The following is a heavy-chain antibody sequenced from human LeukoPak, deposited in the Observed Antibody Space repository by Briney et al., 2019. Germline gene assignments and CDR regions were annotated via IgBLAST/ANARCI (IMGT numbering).Heavy chain of an antibody. CDR2: ISSSSSYI. Sequence: GGSLRLSCAASGFTFSSYGMHWVRQAPGKGLEWVSSISSSSSYIYYADSVKGRFTISRDNAKNSLYLQMNSLRAEDTAVYYCAVAPYYYYMDVWGKGTTVTVSS. D-gene: IGHD5-12*01. CDR1: GFTFSSYG. J-gene: IGHJ6*03. CDR3: AVAPYYYYMDV. V-gene: IGHV3-21*01.